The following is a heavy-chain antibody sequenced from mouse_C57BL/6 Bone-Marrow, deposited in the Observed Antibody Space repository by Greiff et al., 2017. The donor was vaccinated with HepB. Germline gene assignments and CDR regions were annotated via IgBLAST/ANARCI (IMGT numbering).Heavy chain of an antibody. J-gene: IGHJ4*01. D-gene: IGHD3-2*02. CDR1: GYTFTDYY. Sequence: QVQLKESGPELVKPGASVKISCKASGYTFTDYYINWVKQRPGQGLEWIGWIFPGSGSTYYNEKFKGKATLTVDKSSSTAYMLLSSLTSEDSAVYFCAREGQLRLRYYYAMDYWGQGTSVTVSS. CDR2: IFPGSGST. CDR3: AREGQLRLRYYYAMDY. V-gene: IGHV1-75*01.